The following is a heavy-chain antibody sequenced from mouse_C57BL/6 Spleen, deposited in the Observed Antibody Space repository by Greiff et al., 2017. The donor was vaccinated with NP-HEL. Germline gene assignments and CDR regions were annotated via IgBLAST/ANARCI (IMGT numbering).Heavy chain of an antibody. J-gene: IGHJ4*01. V-gene: IGHV1-72*01. CDR2: IDPNSGGT. Sequence: VQLVESGAELVKPGASVKLSCKASGYTFTSYWMHWVKQRPGRGLEWIGRIDPNSGGTKYNEKFKSKATLTVDKPSSTAYMQLSSLTSEDSAVYYCARYYDYGRDYYAMDYWGQGTSVTVSS. D-gene: IGHD2-4*01. CDR3: ARYYDYGRDYYAMDY. CDR1: GYTFTSYW.